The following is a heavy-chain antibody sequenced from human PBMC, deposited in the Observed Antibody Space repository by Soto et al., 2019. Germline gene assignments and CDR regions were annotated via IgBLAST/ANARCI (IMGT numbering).Heavy chain of an antibody. CDR2: IYYSGST. CDR3: ARDCYGDYPPYWYFDL. J-gene: IGHJ2*01. D-gene: IGHD4-17*01. Sequence: QVQLQESGPGLVKPSQTLSLTCTVSGGSISSGGYYWSWIRQHPGKGLEWIGYIYYSGSTYYNPSLKSRVTISVDTSKNQFSLKLSSVTAADTAVYYCARDCYGDYPPYWYFDLWGRGTLVTVSS. CDR1: GGSISSGGYY. V-gene: IGHV4-31*03.